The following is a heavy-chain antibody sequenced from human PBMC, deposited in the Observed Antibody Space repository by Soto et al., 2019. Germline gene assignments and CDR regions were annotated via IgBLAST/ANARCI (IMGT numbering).Heavy chain of an antibody. V-gene: IGHV3-30*03. D-gene: IGHD2-15*01. CDR1: GFTFSDYA. CDR2: VSHDGRNT. CDR3: VRDRGFPDAFDI. J-gene: IGHJ3*02. Sequence: PGGSLRLSCAASGFTFSDYAMHWVRQAPGKGLEWVAVVSHDGRNTHYADSVKGRFTISRDNAKNTLHLQMNSLRDDDTAVYYCVRDRGFPDAFDIWGQGTMVTVSS.